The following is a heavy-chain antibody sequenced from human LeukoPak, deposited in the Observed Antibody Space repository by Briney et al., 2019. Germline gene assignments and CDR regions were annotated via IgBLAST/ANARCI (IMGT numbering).Heavy chain of an antibody. Sequence: SETLSLTCAVYGGSFSGYYWSWIRQPPGKGLEWIGEINHSGSTNYNPSLKSRVTISVDTSKNQFSLKLGSVTAADTAVYYCARGLSGSYYRTLDYWGQGTLVTVSS. D-gene: IGHD1-26*01. CDR3: ARGLSGSYYRTLDY. V-gene: IGHV4-34*01. CDR2: INHSGST. CDR1: GGSFSGYY. J-gene: IGHJ4*02.